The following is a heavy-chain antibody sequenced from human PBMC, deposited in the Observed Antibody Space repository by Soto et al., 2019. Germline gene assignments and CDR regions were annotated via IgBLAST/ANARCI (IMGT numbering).Heavy chain of an antibody. J-gene: IGHJ5*02. Sequence: SGKVSCNASGYTFPTYDISWVRQAPGQGLEWMGWISTKNGHTNYSQNLQGRATMTRDTSTNTAYLELRNLRSDDTAVYFCARDHFPWFDPWGQGTLVAVSS. CDR1: GYTFPTYD. CDR3: ARDHFPWFDP. V-gene: IGHV1-18*01. D-gene: IGHD3-3*02. CDR2: ISTKNGHT.